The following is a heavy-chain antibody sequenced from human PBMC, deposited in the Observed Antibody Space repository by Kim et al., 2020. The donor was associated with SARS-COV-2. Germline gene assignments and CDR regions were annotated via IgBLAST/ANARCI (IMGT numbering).Heavy chain of an antibody. D-gene: IGHD4-17*01. CDR2: IIPIFGTA. V-gene: IGHV1-69*13. Sequence: SVKVSCKASGGTFSSYAISWVRQAPGQGLEWMGGIIPIFGTANYAQKFQGRVTITADESTSTAYMELSSLRSEDTAMYYCASDYGGNSDAFDIWGQGTMVTVSS. CDR1: GGTFSSYA. CDR3: ASDYGGNSDAFDI. J-gene: IGHJ3*02.